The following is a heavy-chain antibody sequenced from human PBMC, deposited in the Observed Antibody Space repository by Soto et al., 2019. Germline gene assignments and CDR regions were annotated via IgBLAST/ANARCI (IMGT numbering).Heavy chain of an antibody. CDR2: ISGSGATT. V-gene: IGHV3-23*01. J-gene: IGHJ4*01. Sequence: EVQLLESGGGSVQPGGSLRLSCAASGFSFSGYAMAWVRQAPGKGLEWVSGISGSGATTYYADSGKGRCTISRQNSNXXXXXXXXXXXXXXXXXXXXXXXXGGYTKWHFDSWGHGSLVTVSS. CDR1: GFSFSGYA. CDR3: XXXXGGYTKWHFDS. D-gene: IGHD5-12*01.